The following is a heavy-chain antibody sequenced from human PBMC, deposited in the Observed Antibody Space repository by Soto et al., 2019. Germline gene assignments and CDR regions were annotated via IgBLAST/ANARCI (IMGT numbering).Heavy chain of an antibody. Sequence: GGSLRLSCADSGFTFSSYGMHWVRQAPGKGLEWVAVISYDGSNKYYADSVKGRFTISRDNSKNTLYLQMNSLRAEDTAVYYCATYYYDSSGYSPAPFDYWGQGTLVTVSS. J-gene: IGHJ4*02. CDR3: ATYYYDSSGYSPAPFDY. D-gene: IGHD3-22*01. V-gene: IGHV3-30*03. CDR2: ISYDGSNK. CDR1: GFTFSSYG.